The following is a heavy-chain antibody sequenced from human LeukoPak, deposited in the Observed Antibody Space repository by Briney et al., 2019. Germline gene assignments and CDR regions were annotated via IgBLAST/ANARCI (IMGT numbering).Heavy chain of an antibody. CDR2: TYYRSKWYK. CDR1: GDGVSSNSAA. CDR3: ARDGGSGTYYFDY. D-gene: IGHD3-10*01. V-gene: IGHV6-1*01. J-gene: IGHJ4*02. Sequence: SQTLSLTCAISGDGVSSNSAAWNWIRQSPSRGLEWLGRTYYRSKWYKEYAVSVKSRITINADTSKNQFSLQLNSVTPEDTAVYYCARDGGSGTYYFDYWGQGTLVTVSS.